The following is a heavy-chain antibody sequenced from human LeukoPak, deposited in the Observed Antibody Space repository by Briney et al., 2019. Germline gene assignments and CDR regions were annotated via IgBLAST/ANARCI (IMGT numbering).Heavy chain of an antibody. CDR3: ARAFVVSSFYY. CDR2: IWYDGRNK. J-gene: IGHJ4*02. CDR1: GFTFSSYV. D-gene: IGHD2-2*01. V-gene: IGHV3-33*01. Sequence: GGSLQLSCAASGFTFSSYVMHWVRQAPGKGLEWVAVIWYDGRNKYYADSVKGRFTISRDNSKNTLYLQMNSLRAEDRAVYYCARAFVVSSFYYWGQGTLVILSS.